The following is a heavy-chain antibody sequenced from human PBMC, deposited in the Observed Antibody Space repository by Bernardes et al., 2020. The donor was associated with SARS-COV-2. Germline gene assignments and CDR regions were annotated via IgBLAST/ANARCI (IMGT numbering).Heavy chain of an antibody. CDR1: GFTVSSNY. Sequence: VSLRLSCAVSGFTVSSNYMSWVRQAPAKGLEWVSVIYSGGSTYYTDSVKGRFTISRDNSKNTLYLQMNSLRAEDTAIYYCARAIRDYDYWGQGTLVTVSS. J-gene: IGHJ4*02. CDR2: IYSGGST. CDR3: ARAIRDYDY. V-gene: IGHV3-66*01.